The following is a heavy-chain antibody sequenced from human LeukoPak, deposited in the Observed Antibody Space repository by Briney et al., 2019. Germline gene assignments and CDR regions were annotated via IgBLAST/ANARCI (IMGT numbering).Heavy chain of an antibody. CDR3: AKDNRRHYTSGPNPDSLH. Sequence: GGSLKLSCAASGFTVSSNYMSWVRQAPGKGLEWVSVIYSGGSTYYADSVKGRFTISRDNAKNSLYLQMNSLRVEDTAFYYCAKDNRRHYTSGPNPDSLHWGQGALVTVSS. V-gene: IGHV3-53*01. D-gene: IGHD6-19*01. J-gene: IGHJ4*02. CDR1: GFTVSSNY. CDR2: IYSGGST.